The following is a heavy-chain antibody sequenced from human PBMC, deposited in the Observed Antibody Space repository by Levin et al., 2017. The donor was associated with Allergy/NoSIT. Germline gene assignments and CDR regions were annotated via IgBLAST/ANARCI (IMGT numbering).Heavy chain of an antibody. J-gene: IGHJ5*02. D-gene: IGHD3-3*01. V-gene: IGHV3-11*01. Sequence: GGSLRLSCAASGFTFSDYYISWIRQAPGKGLEWISYISASGNTAYYTDSVKGRFTISRDNANNLLYLQMNSLRPEDTAVYFCARDKDEFWSGRRYFDPWGQGTLVSVSS. CDR3: ARDKDEFWSGRRYFDP. CDR1: GFTFSDYY. CDR2: ISASGNTA.